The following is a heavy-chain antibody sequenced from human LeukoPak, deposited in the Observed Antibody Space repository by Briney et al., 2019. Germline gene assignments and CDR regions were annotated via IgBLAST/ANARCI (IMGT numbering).Heavy chain of an antibody. CDR1: GFTFSKYA. V-gene: IGHV3-21*01. D-gene: IGHD3-22*01. J-gene: IGHJ4*02. CDR2: ISSSTLKI. Sequence: GGSLRLSCAASGFTFSKYAMTWVRQAPGKGLEWVSAISSSTLKIYYADSVKGRFTISRDNSKNSLYLQMNSLRAEDTAVYYCARSWSSGYWFPATASFDYWGQGTLVTVSS. CDR3: ARSWSSGYWFPATASFDY.